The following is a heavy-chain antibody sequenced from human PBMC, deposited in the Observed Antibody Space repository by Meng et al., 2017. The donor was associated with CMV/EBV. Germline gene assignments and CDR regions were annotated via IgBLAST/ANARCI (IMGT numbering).Heavy chain of an antibody. CDR3: ARAAPDYYDSSGPPDY. V-gene: IGHV4-30-4*08. J-gene: IGHJ4*02. CDR1: GGSISSGDYY. Sequence: QVQLPGAGPGLVKPSQALSLTCTVSGGSISSGDYYWSWIRQPPGKGLEWIGYIYYSGSTYYNPSLKSRVTISVDTSKNQFSLKLSSVTAADTAVYYCARAAPDYYDSSGPPDYWGQGTLVTVSS. D-gene: IGHD3-22*01. CDR2: IYYSGST.